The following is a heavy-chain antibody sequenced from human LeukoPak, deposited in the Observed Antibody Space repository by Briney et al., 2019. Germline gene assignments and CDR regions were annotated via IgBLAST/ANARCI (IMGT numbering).Heavy chain of an antibody. D-gene: IGHD3-22*01. CDR3: ARSDPTSYYYDSSGYYDY. J-gene: IGHJ4*02. CDR1: GGSISSYY. V-gene: IGHV4-59*08. CDR2: IYYSGST. Sequence: SETLSLTCTVSGGSISSYYWSWIRQPPGKGLEWIGYIYYSGSTNYNPSLKSRVTISVDTSKNQFSLKLSSVTAADTAVYYCARSDPTSYYYDSSGYYDYWGQGTLVTVSS.